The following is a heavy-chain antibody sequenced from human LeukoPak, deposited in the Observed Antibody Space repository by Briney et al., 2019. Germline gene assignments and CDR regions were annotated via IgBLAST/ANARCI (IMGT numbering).Heavy chain of an antibody. CDR1: GFTFSSYA. D-gene: IGHD4-17*01. V-gene: IGHV3-30-3*01. J-gene: IGHJ4*02. CDR2: ISYDGNNK. Sequence: PGGSLRLSCAASGFTFSSYAMHWVRQAPGKGLEWVAVISYDGNNKYYADSVKGPFTISRDNSKNTLYLQMNSLRAEDTALYYCATLPTWGQGTLVTVSS. CDR3: ATLPT.